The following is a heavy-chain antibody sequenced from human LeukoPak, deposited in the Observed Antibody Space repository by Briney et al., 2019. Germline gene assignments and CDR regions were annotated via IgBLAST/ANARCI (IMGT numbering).Heavy chain of an antibody. V-gene: IGHV3-23*01. J-gene: IGHJ4*02. CDR2: ISVSGVST. D-gene: IGHD6-19*01. CDR1: GFTFSSYA. CDR3: AKDLELIAVAGTEYYFDY. Sequence: PGGSLRLSCAASGFTFSSYAMSWVRQAPGNGLEWVSAISVSGVSTYYADSVKGRFTISRDNSKNTLYLQMNSLRAEDTAVYSCAKDLELIAVAGTEYYFDYWGQGTLVTVSS.